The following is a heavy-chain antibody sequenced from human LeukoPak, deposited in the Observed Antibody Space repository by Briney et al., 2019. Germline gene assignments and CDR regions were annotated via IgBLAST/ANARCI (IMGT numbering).Heavy chain of an antibody. CDR2: ISAYNGNT. CDR1: GYTFTSYG. V-gene: IGHV1-18*01. D-gene: IGHD3-22*01. CDR3: ARNLGPDTYYYDSSGYDDY. J-gene: IGHJ4*02. Sequence: ASVKVSCKASGYTFTSYGISWVRQAPGQGLEWMGWISAYNGNTNYAQKLQGRVTMTTDTSTSTAYMELRSLRSDDTAVYYCARNLGPDTYYYDSSGYDDYWGQGTLVTVSS.